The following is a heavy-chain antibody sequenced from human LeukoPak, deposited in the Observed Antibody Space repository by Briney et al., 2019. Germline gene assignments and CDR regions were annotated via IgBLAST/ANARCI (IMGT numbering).Heavy chain of an antibody. Sequence: ASVKVSCKASGYTFTGYYTHWVRQAPGQGLEWMVWINPNSGGTNYAQKFQGRVTMTRDTSISTAYMELSRLRSDDTAVYYCAREGSRDGSNLGYDYWGQGTLVTVSS. J-gene: IGHJ4*02. V-gene: IGHV1-2*02. CDR3: AREGSRDGSNLGYDY. CDR2: INPNSGGT. D-gene: IGHD5-24*01. CDR1: GYTFTGYY.